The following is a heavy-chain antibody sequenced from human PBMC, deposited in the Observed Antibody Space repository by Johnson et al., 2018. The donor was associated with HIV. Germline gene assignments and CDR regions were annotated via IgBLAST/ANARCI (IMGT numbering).Heavy chain of an antibody. D-gene: IGHD3-22*01. V-gene: IGHV3-30-3*01. CDR2: ISYDVSNK. J-gene: IGHJ3*02. Sequence: QVQLVESGGVVVQPGGSLRLSCAASGFTFSSYAMHWVRQAPGKGLEWVAIISYDVSNKYYADSVKGRFTISRDNSKNTLYVQMNSLRVEDTAVYYCAREGSSGYYDAFDIWGQGTMVTVSA. CDR1: GFTFSSYA. CDR3: AREGSSGYYDAFDI.